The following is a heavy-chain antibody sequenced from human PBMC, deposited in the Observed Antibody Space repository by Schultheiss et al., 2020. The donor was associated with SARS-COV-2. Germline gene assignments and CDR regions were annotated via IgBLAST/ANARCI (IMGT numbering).Heavy chain of an antibody. D-gene: IGHD2/OR15-2a*01. CDR1: GFTFSSYA. V-gene: IGHV3-30*09. J-gene: IGHJ3*02. CDR3: ARDACSSTTCYTVDI. CDR2: ISYDGSNK. Sequence: GGSLRLSCAASGFTFSSYAMSWVRQAPGKGLEWVAVISYDGSNKYYADSVKGRFVVSRDNSKNTLYLQMNSLRGEDTAVYYCARDACSSTTCYTVDIWGQGTMVTVSS.